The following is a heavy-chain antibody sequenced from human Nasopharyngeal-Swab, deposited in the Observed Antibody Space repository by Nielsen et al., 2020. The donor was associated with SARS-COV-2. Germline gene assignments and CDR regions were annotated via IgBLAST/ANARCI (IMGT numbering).Heavy chain of an antibody. CDR2: INAGNGNT. Sequence: WVRQAPGQRLEWMGWINAGNGNTKYSQKFQGRVTITRDTSASTAYMELSSLRSEDTAVYYCARRITMVQGVIAVPIYYYYGMDVWGQGTTVTVSS. V-gene: IGHV1-3*01. CDR3: ARRITMVQGVIAVPIYYYYGMDV. D-gene: IGHD3-10*01. J-gene: IGHJ6*02.